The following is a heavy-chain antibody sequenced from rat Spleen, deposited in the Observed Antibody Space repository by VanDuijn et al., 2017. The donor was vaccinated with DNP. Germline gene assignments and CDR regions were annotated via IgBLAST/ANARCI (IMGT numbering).Heavy chain of an antibody. CDR1: GFTFSDYW. CDR3: ASWAPIAPLSTSNY. V-gene: IGHV5-58*01. Sequence: EVQLVETGGGLVQPGRSLQLSCVASGFTFSDYWMFWIRQAPGKGLEWVASINPDGGSTYYRDSVKGRFTISRDKAKSTLYLQMSSLRSEDTATYYCASWAPIAPLSTSNYWGQGVMVTVSS. D-gene: IGHD1-2*01. J-gene: IGHJ2*01. CDR2: INPDGGST.